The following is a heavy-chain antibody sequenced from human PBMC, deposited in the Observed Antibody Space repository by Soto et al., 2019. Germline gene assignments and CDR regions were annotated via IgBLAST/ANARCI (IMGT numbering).Heavy chain of an antibody. V-gene: IGHV3-23*01. CDR1: GRTFRSYA. CDR2: ISGGGAGT. D-gene: IGHD3-3*01. Sequence: LSCVVSGRTFRSYAMSWVRQAPGKGLEWVSGISGGGAGTYYADSVKGRFTISRDPSTTTLFLDMYSLGAEDSAIYYCAKGRKPDHDDGLCAFDSWGQGVLVTVSS. CDR3: AKGRKPDHDDGLCAFDS. J-gene: IGHJ4*02.